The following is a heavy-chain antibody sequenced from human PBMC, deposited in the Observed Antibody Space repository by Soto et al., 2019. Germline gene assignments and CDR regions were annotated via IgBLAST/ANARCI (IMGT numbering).Heavy chain of an antibody. D-gene: IGHD3-10*01. CDR3: GRDRGGSGYFYY. Sequence: QVQLVESGGGVVQPGRSLRLSCAASGFTFSNHGMHWVRQAPGKWLQWVALIWYDGSNKYYADSVKGRFTISRDNSKKTLYLQMNSLRAEDTAVYYCGRDRGGSGYFYYWGQVALVTVSS. V-gene: IGHV3-33*01. J-gene: IGHJ4*02. CDR2: IWYDGSNK. CDR1: GFTFSNHG.